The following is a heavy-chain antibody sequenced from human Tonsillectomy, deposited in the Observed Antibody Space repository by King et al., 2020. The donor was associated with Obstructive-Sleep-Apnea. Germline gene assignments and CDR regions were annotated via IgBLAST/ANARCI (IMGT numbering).Heavy chain of an antibody. D-gene: IGHD3-22*01. J-gene: IGHJ4*02. CDR1: GFTFSSYG. V-gene: IGHV3-30*18. CDR2: ISYDGSNK. CDR3: AKEREDYYDSSGYLGY. Sequence: VQLVESGGGVVQPGRSLRLSCAASGFTFSSYGMHWVRQAPGKGLEWVAVISYDGSNKYYADSVKGRFTISRDNSKNTLYLQMNSLRAEDTAVYYCAKEREDYYDSSGYLGYWGQGTLVTVSS.